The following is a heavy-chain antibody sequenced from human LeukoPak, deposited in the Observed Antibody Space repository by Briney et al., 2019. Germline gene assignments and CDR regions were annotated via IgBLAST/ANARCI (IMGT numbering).Heavy chain of an antibody. CDR1: GGSVGSGDYY. J-gene: IGHJ4*02. D-gene: IGHD1-1*01. CDR3: ARLVQFYYFDY. Sequence: PSETLSLTCTVSGGSVGSGDYYWSWIRQSPGKGLEWIGLIYYSGDINYNSSLKSRVVISRDTSSNQFSLKLSSVTAADTAVYYCARLVQFYYFDYWGQGTLVTVSS. CDR2: IYYSGDI. V-gene: IGHV4-30-4*01.